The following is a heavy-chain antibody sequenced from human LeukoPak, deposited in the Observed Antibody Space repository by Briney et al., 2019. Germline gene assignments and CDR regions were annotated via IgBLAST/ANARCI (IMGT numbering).Heavy chain of an antibody. CDR2: INPNSGGT. CDR1: GYTFTGYY. CDR3: ARAYYDILTGYENFDY. D-gene: IGHD3-9*01. V-gene: IGHV1-2*02. J-gene: IGHJ4*02. Sequence: GASVKVSCKASGYTFTGYYMHWVRQAPGQGLEWIGWINPNSGGTNYAQKFQGRVTMTRDTSISTAYMELSRLRSDDTAVYYCARAYYDILTGYENFDYWGQGTLVTVSS.